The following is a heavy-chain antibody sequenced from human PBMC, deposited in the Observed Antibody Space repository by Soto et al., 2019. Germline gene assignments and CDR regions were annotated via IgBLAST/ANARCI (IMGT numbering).Heavy chain of an antibody. J-gene: IGHJ3*02. CDR3: ARTPHDSSGYPDAFDI. CDR2: IDWDDDK. D-gene: IGHD3-22*01. Sequence: SGPTLVNPTQTLTLTCTFSGFSLSTSGMRVSWIRQPPGKALEWPARIDWDDDKFYSTSLKTRLTISKDTSKNQVVLTMTNMDPVDTATYYCARTPHDSSGYPDAFDIWGQGTMVTVSS. V-gene: IGHV2-70*04. CDR1: GFSLSTSGMR.